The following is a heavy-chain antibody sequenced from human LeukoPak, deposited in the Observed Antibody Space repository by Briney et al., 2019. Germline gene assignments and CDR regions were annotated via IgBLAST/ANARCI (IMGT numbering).Heavy chain of an antibody. V-gene: IGHV3-23*01. CDR1: GFTFSSYA. CDR2: VSGSGGST. J-gene: IGHJ4*02. CDR3: AKPRAVGVNAFFDY. Sequence: GGSLRLSCAASGFTFSSYAMRWVRQAPGKGLEWVSSVSGSGGSTYYADSVKGRFTISRDNSKNTLYLQMNSLRAEDTAMYYCAKPRAVGVNAFFDYWGQGTLVTVSS.